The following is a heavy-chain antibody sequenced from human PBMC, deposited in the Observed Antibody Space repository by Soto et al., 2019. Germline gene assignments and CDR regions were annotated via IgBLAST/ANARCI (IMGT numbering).Heavy chain of an antibody. Sequence: EVHLLESGGGLVQPGGSLRLSCTASGFTFSSYAMTWVRQAPGRGLEGVSGITDSGGRTFYADTVKGRFTISRDNSRCTMYLQMNSLRAEDRAVYYCAKDTRYADYVRWFDSCGQGTLVTVST. CDR2: ITDSGGRT. CDR1: GFTFSSYA. J-gene: IGHJ5*01. CDR3: AKDTRYADYVRWFDS. V-gene: IGHV3-23*01. D-gene: IGHD4-17*01.